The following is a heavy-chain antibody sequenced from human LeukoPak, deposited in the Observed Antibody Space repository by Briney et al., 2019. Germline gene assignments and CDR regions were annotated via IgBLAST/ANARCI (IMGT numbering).Heavy chain of an antibody. J-gene: IGHJ4*02. D-gene: IGHD3-9*01. Sequence: SETLSFTCTVSGGSISSYYWSWIRQPPGKGLEWIGYIYYSGSTNYNPSLKSRVTISVDTSKNQFSLKLSSVTAADTAVYYCARVGTHYDILTGYYNAGFDYWGQGTLVTVSS. CDR2: IYYSGST. V-gene: IGHV4-59*01. CDR1: GGSISSYY. CDR3: ARVGTHYDILTGYYNAGFDY.